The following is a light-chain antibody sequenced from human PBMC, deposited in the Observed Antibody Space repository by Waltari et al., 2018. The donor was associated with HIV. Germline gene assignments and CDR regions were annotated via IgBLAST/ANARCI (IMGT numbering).Light chain of an antibody. CDR1: SRDIGYFAY. CDR3: CSYAGAYTYV. V-gene: IGLV2-11*01. CDR2: EVN. J-gene: IGLJ1*01. Sequence: QSALTQPRSVSGSPGQSVTIPCTGTSRDIGYFAYVSWYQQFPGKAPKVIIYEVNQWPSGVPDRFTGSKSGITASLTISGLQGEDEADYYCCSYAGAYTYVFGTGTKVTVL.